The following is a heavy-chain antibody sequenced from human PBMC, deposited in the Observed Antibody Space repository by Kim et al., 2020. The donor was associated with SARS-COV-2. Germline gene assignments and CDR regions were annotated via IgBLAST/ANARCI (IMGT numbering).Heavy chain of an antibody. CDR3: AKQDSHHLIPGFEKDVFDV. CDR1: GFTFKNYA. V-gene: IGHV3-23*01. Sequence: GGSLRLSCAVSGFTFKNYAMGWVRQAPGKGLDWVSSISGHATAPYYAASVKGRFTTSRDNSRNTLFLQMDDLTVEDTARYYCAKQDSHHLIPGFEKDVFDVWGQGTVVTVS. D-gene: IGHD2-2*02. J-gene: IGHJ3*01. CDR2: ISGHATAP.